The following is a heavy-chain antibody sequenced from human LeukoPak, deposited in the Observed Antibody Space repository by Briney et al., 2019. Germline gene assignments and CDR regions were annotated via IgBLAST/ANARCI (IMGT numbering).Heavy chain of an antibody. D-gene: IGHD3-22*01. V-gene: IGHV3-48*03. CDR2: IGSSGTTI. CDR1: GFTFSSYE. Sequence: PGGSRRLSCAASGFTFSSYEMNWVRQAPGKGLEWVSYIGSSGTTIYDADSVKGRFTISRDNAKNSLYLQMNSLRAEDTAVYYCASFYDNSGRDYWGQGTRVRVSS. J-gene: IGHJ4*02. CDR3: ASFYDNSGRDY.